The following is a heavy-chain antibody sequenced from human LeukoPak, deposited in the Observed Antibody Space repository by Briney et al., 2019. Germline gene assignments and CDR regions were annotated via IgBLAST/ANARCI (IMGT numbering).Heavy chain of an antibody. CDR2: ISGSGGST. CDR1: GLTFSSYA. J-gene: IGHJ4*02. CDR3: AKLISHSGYDPIDY. Sequence: GGSLRLSCAASGLTFSSYAMSWVRQAPGKGLEWVSAISGSGGSTYYADSVKGRFTISRDNSKNTLYLQMNSLRAEDTAVYYCAKLISHSGYDPIDYWGQGTLVTVSS. V-gene: IGHV3-23*01. D-gene: IGHD5-12*01.